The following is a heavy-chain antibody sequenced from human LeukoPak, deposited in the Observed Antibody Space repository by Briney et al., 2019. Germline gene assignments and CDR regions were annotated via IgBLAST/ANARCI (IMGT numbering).Heavy chain of an antibody. CDR2: IYYSGST. J-gene: IGHJ4*02. CDR3: ARHSRERTTTGPCDY. D-gene: IGHD5-24*01. Sequence: SETLSLTCTVSGGSISTYYWSWIRQPPGKGLEWIGYIYYSGSTYYNPSLMSRVTISVDTSRNHFSLKMTSVTAADPAVYYCARHSRERTTTGPCDYWGEGTLVSVSS. V-gene: IGHV4-59*08. CDR1: GGSISTYY.